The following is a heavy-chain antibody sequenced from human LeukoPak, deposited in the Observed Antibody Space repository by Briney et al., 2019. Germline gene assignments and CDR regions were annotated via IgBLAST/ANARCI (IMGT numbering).Heavy chain of an antibody. CDR1: GFTFSSYA. CDR3: AKDPFPDYYDSSGYYYGY. V-gene: IGHV3-23*01. Sequence: QTGGSLRLSCAASGFTFSSYAMSWVRQAPGMGLEWVSAISGSGGSTYYADSVKGRFTISRDNSKNTLYLQMNSLRAEDTAVYYCAKDPFPDYYDSSGYYYGYWGQGTLVTVSS. D-gene: IGHD3-22*01. J-gene: IGHJ4*02. CDR2: ISGSGGST.